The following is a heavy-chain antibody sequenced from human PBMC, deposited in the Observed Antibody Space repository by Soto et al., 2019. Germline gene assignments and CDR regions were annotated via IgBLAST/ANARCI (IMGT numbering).Heavy chain of an antibody. Sequence: SETLSLTCAVYGGSFSGYYWSWIRQPPGKGLEWIGEINHSGSTNYNPSLKSRVTISVDTSKNQFSLKLSSVTAADTAVYYCARVGRSPIYYYYYYMAVWGKGTTVTVSS. J-gene: IGHJ6*03. CDR2: INHSGST. CDR1: GGSFSGYY. CDR3: ARVGRSPIYYYYYYMAV. D-gene: IGHD4-17*01. V-gene: IGHV4-34*01.